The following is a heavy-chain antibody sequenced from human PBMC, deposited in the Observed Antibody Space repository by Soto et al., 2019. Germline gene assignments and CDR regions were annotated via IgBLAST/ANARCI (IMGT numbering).Heavy chain of an antibody. V-gene: IGHV3-7*03. Sequence: EVQLVESGGGLVQPGGSLRLSCAASGFTFSSYWMSLVRQTPGKGLEWVDDIKQDGTEKNLVDSVKGRFTISRDNAKNSLYLQMNSLRDEDTAVYYCAGGLGWHFDLWGRGTLVTASS. CDR3: AGGLGWHFDL. CDR2: IKQDGTEK. J-gene: IGHJ2*01. CDR1: GFTFSSYW.